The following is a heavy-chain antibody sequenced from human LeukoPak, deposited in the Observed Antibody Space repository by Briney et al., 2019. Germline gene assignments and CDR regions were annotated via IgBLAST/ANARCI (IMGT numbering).Heavy chain of an antibody. D-gene: IGHD3-10*02. CDR3: AGGYVPGVTDYYYYMDV. Sequence: ASVKVSCKVSGYALTELSMHWVRQAPGKGLEWMGGFDPEDGETIYAQKFQGRVTMTEDTSTDTAYMELSSLRSEDTAVYYCAGGYVPGVTDYYYYMDVWGKGTTVTVSS. V-gene: IGHV1-24*01. J-gene: IGHJ6*03. CDR1: GYALTELS. CDR2: FDPEDGET.